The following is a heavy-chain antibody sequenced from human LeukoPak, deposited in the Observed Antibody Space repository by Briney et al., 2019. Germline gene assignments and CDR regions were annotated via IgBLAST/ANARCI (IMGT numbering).Heavy chain of an antibody. J-gene: IGHJ4*02. CDR3: ATHREYSSRPSFDY. V-gene: IGHV3-15*04. CDR1: GFIFNNAW. D-gene: IGHD6-13*01. CDR2: IETKYVGGST. Sequence: PGGSLRLSYAASGFIFNNAWMSWVRQAPGKGLEWVGRIETKYVGGSTDRAAPVKDRFTISRDDSKNTLYLQMNSLKTEDTAVYYCATHREYSSRPSFDYWGQGILVTVPP.